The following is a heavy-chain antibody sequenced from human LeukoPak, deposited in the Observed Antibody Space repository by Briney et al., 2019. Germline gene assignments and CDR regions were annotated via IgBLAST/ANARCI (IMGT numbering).Heavy chain of an antibody. CDR1: GGSISTYY. Sequence: SETLSLTCIVSGGSISTYYWTWIRQPPGKGLEWIGNVFYTGSTNYNPSLQSRVTVSVDTSKNQLSLQLTSVAAADTAVYYCVRLDPQFDSFDVWGQGTLVTVSS. CDR2: VFYTGST. J-gene: IGHJ3*01. CDR3: VRLDPQFDSFDV. D-gene: IGHD6-19*01. V-gene: IGHV4-59*01.